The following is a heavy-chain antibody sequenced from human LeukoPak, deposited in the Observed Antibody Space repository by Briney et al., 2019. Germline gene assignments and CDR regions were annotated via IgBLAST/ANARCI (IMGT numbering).Heavy chain of an antibody. D-gene: IGHD4-23*01. CDR2: ISAYNGNT. J-gene: IGHJ3*02. Sequence: ASVKVSCKASGYTFISYGISWVRQAPGQGLEWMGWISAYNGNTNYAQMLQGRVTMTTDTSTSTAYMELRSLRSDDTAVYYCARDRSTVVTVAAFDIWGQGTMVTVSS. CDR3: ARDRSTVVTVAAFDI. V-gene: IGHV1-18*01. CDR1: GYTFISYG.